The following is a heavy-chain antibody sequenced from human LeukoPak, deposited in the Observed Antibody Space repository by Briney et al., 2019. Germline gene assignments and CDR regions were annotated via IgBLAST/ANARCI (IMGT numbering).Heavy chain of an antibody. Sequence: SETLSLTCTVSGGSISSSSYYWGWIRQPPGKGLEWIGSIYYSGSTYYNPSLKSRVTISVDTSKNQFSLKLSSVTAADTAVYYCARVTYYDFWSGYSSNFDYWGQGTLVTVPS. CDR2: IYYSGST. CDR1: GGSISSSSYY. D-gene: IGHD3-3*01. J-gene: IGHJ4*02. CDR3: ARVTYYDFWSGYSSNFDY. V-gene: IGHV4-39*01.